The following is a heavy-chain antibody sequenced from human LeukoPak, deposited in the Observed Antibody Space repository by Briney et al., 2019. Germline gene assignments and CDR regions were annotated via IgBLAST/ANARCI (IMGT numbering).Heavy chain of an antibody. CDR3: ASAVGATGEYFQH. Sequence: SETLSLTCTVSGGSISSSSYYWSWIRQPAGKGLEWIGRIYTSGSTNYNPSLKSRVTMSVDTSKNQFSLKLSSVTAADTAVYYCASAVGATGEYFQHWGQGTLVTVSS. V-gene: IGHV4-61*02. J-gene: IGHJ1*01. D-gene: IGHD1-26*01. CDR1: GGSISSSSYY. CDR2: IYTSGST.